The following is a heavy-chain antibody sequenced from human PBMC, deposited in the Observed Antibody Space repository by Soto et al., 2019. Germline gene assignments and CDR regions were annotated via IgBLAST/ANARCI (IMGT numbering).Heavy chain of an antibody. Sequence: KAAGKGLEWVAVISYDGTNKHYADTVKGRFAISRDNSKNTLYLQMSSLRAEDTALYYCGKEGYMRKDWY. CDR2: ISYDGTNK. CDR3: GKEGYMRKDWY. D-gene: IGHD2-2*02. V-gene: IGHV3-30*18. J-gene: IGHJ2*01.